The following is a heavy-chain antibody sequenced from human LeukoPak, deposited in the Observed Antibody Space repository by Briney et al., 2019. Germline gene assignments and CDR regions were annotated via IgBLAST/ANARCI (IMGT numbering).Heavy chain of an antibody. CDR1: GFTFSTYS. CDR2: LTSSSNTI. D-gene: IGHD6-13*01. V-gene: IGHV3-48*04. Sequence: GGSLRLSCAASGFTFSTYSMNWARQAPGKGPEWVLYLTSSSNTIYYADSVKGRFTISRDNAKNSLYLQMDSLRAEDTAVYYCARDPHYTSSWYDYWGQGTLVTVSS. J-gene: IGHJ4*02. CDR3: ARDPHYTSSWYDY.